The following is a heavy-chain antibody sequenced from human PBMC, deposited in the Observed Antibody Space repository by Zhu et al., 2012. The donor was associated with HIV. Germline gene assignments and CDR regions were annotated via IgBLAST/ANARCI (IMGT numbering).Heavy chain of an antibody. CDR1: GYSISSGYY. CDR3: ARSIYYYDSSGYYSDAFDY. Sequence: QVQLQESGPGLVKPSETLSLTCAVSGYSISSGYYWGWIRQPPGKGLEWIGIIYHSGSTYYNPSLKSRVTISIDSSKNQFSLRLSSVIAADTAVYYCARSIYYYDSSGYYSDAFDYLGPRGQWSPSLQ. J-gene: IGHJ3*02. D-gene: IGHD3-22*01. CDR2: IYHSGST. V-gene: IGHV4-38-2*01.